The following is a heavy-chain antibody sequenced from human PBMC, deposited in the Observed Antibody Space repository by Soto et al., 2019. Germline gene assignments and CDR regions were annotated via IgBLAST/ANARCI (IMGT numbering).Heavy chain of an antibody. D-gene: IGHD2-15*01. CDR1: GYSFTGYW. CDR3: ARRYGYCSGGSCADLGYYFDY. Sequence: PGESLKISCKGSGYSFTGYWIGWVRQMPGKGLEWLGIIFPGDSDTRYRPSLQGQVTISADKSISTAYLQWSSLKASDTAMYYCARRYGYCSGGSCADLGYYFDYWGQGTLVTVSS. J-gene: IGHJ4*02. CDR2: IFPGDSDT. V-gene: IGHV5-51*01.